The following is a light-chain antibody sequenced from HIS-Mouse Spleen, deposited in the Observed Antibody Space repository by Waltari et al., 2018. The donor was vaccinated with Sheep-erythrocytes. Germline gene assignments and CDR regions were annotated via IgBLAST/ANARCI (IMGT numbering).Light chain of an antibody. V-gene: IGLV2-23*01. J-gene: IGLJ3*02. Sequence: QSALTQPASVSGSPGQSITISCTGTSRDVGSYTLFSWYQQHPGKAPKLMIYEGSKRPSGVSNRFSGSKSGNTASLTISGLQAEDEADYYCCSYAGSSTPWVFGGGTKLTVL. CDR1: SRDVGSYTL. CDR3: CSYAGSSTPWV. CDR2: EGS.